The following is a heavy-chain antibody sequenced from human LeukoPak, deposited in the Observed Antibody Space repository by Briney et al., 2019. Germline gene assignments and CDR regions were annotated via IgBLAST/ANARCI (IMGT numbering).Heavy chain of an antibody. CDR1: GGXISSNSYX. CDR2: IYYSGNT. J-gene: IGHJ6*03. Sequence: SETLSLTCTVSGGXISSNSYXXXXXXXPXXXXXXWIGTIYYSGNTYYNPXPKSRVTISXDXXXDQFSLKLSSVTAADTAVYYSSRLSYYNYYMDVWGKGTTVTVSS. CDR3: SRLSYYNYYMDV. V-gene: IGHV4-39*01.